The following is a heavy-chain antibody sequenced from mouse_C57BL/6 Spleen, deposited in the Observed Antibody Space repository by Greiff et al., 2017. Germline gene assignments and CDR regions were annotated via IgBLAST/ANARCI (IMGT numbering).Heavy chain of an antibody. CDR3: TREGGYFYY. D-gene: IGHD1-1*02. CDR1: GYTFTDYE. Sequence: QVQLQQSGAELVRPGASVTLSCKASGYTFTDYEMHWVKQTPVHGLEWIGAIDPETGGTAYNQKFKGKAILTADKSSSTAYMELRSLTSEDSAVYYCTREGGYFYYWGQVTTLTVSS. CDR2: IDPETGGT. V-gene: IGHV1-15*01. J-gene: IGHJ2*01.